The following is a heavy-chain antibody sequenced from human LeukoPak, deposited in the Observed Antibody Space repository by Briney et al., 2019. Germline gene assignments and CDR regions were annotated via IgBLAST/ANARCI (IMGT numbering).Heavy chain of an antibody. CDR2: IIPIFGTA. Sequence: SVKVSCKASGYTFTSYDINWVRQAPGQGLEWMGGIIPIFGTANYAQKFQGRVTITTDESTSTAYMELSSLRSEDTAVYYCARAPILYATNWFDPWGQGTLVTVSS. D-gene: IGHD2-8*01. V-gene: IGHV1-69*05. J-gene: IGHJ5*02. CDR1: GYTFTSYD. CDR3: ARAPILYATNWFDP.